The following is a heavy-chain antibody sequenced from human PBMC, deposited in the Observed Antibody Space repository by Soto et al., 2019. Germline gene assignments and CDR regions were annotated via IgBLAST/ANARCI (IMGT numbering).Heavy chain of an antibody. CDR3: ASGGVDYYDSSGYYFSPYYFDY. J-gene: IGHJ4*02. V-gene: IGHV4-30-2*01. CDR1: GGSISSGGYS. Sequence: QLQLQESGSGLVKPSQTLSLTCAVSGGSISSGGYSWSWIRQPPGKGLEWIGYIYHSGSTYYNPGLKGRVTISVDRSKNQFSLKLSSVTAADTAVYYCASGGVDYYDSSGYYFSPYYFDYWGQGTLVTVSS. D-gene: IGHD3-22*01. CDR2: IYHSGST.